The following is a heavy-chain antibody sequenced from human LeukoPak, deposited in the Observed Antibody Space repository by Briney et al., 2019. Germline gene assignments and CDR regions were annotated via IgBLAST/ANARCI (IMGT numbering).Heavy chain of an antibody. CDR1: GFTFSRFW. V-gene: IGHV3-7*01. CDR3: ARELSGDVIDS. D-gene: IGHD5-24*01. CDR2: IKEEGSER. J-gene: IGHJ5*01. Sequence: GGSLRLSYGASGFTFSRFWMTWVRQAPGKGLEGVANIKEEGSERNYVDAVKGRFTIFRDNAKKSVYLQMNSLRAEDTGIYYCARELSGDVIDSWGQGILVTVSS.